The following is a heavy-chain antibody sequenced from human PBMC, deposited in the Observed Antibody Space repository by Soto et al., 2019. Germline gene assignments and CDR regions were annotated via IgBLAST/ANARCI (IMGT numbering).Heavy chain of an antibody. J-gene: IGHJ3*02. CDR2: IYYSGRT. CDR3: AAELGYCSGGSCYSLRAFDI. CDR1: GGSISIRIYY. V-gene: IGHV4-39*01. Sequence: QLQLQESGPGLVKPSETLSLTCTVSGGSISIRIYYWGWIRQPPGKGLEWIGSIYYSGRTYYSQSLKRRVTISVDTSKKQSSLTLTSVTAADTAVYYCAAELGYCSGGSCYSLRAFDIWGQGTIVTVSS. D-gene: IGHD2-15*01.